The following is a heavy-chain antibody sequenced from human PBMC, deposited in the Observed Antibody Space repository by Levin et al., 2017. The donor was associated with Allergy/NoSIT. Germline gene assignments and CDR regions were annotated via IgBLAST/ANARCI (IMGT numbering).Heavy chain of an antibody. D-gene: IGHD6-13*01. J-gene: IGHJ4*02. CDR3: ARVAGSWYGQYYFDY. CDR2: IKQDGSEK. V-gene: IGHV3-7*01. Sequence: GGSLRLSCAASGFTFSSYWMSWVRQAPGKGLEWVANIKQDGSEKYYVDSVKGRFTISRDNAKNSLYLQMNSLRAEDTAVYYCARVAGSWYGQYYFDYWGQGTLVTVSS. CDR1: GFTFSSYW.